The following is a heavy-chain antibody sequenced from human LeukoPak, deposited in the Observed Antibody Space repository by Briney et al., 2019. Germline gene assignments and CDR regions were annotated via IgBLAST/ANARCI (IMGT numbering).Heavy chain of an antibody. CDR1: GYTFTSYY. CDR3: ARDRGSGIDAFDI. Sequence: ASVKVSCKASGYTFTSYYMHWVRQAPGQGLEWMGIINPSGGSTSYAQKFQGRVTMTRNTSTSTVYMELSSLRSEDTAVYYCARDRGSGIDAFDIWGQGTMVTVSS. J-gene: IGHJ3*02. D-gene: IGHD3-10*01. V-gene: IGHV1-46*01. CDR2: INPSGGST.